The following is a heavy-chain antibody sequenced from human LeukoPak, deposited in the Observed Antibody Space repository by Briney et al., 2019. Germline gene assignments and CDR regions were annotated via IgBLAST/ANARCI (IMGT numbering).Heavy chain of an antibody. CDR1: GYTFTSYD. Sequence: ASVKVSCKASGYTFTSYDINWVRQATGQGLEWMGWMNPNSGNTGYAQKFQGRVTMTRDTSISTAYMELGSLRSEDTAVYYCARGRYGDYYYYYMDVWGKGTTVTVSS. CDR3: ARGRYGDYYYYYMDV. J-gene: IGHJ6*03. CDR2: MNPNSGNT. D-gene: IGHD4-17*01. V-gene: IGHV1-8*01.